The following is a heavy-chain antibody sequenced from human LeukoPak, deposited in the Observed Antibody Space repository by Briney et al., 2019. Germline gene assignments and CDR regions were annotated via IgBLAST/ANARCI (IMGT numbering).Heavy chain of an antibody. Sequence: GESLKISCMGSGYRFTSYWIGWVRQMPGKGLEWMGIIYPGDSDTRYSPSFQGQVTISADKSISTAYLQWSSLKASDTAMYYCARSCSGGSCYSGDYYYGMDVWGQGTTVTVSS. J-gene: IGHJ6*02. CDR3: ARSCSGGSCYSGDYYYGMDV. D-gene: IGHD2-15*01. V-gene: IGHV5-51*01. CDR1: GYRFTSYW. CDR2: IYPGDSDT.